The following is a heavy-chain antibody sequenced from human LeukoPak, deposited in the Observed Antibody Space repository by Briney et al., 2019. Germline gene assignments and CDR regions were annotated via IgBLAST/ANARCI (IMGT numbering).Heavy chain of an antibody. Sequence: ASVTVSCTASGYTFTGYYIHWVRQAPGQGLEWMGWIHPNSGGTNYAQKFQGRVTMTRDTSISTAYMELSRLRSDDTAVYYCARSGGSGVQFDYWGQGTLVTVSS. V-gene: IGHV1-2*02. CDR1: GYTFTGYY. D-gene: IGHD2-15*01. J-gene: IGHJ4*02. CDR2: IHPNSGGT. CDR3: ARSGGSGVQFDY.